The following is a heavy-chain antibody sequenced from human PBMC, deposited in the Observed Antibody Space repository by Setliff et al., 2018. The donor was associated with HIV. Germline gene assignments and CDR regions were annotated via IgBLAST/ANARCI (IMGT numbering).Heavy chain of an antibody. Sequence: PGGSLRLSCEASGYTFSSYAVSWVRQVPGKGLEWVSAITGSGGRTHYADSVKGRFTISRDNSKNTLYLQMNNLRPEDTAVYYCAKDFQWSTVNTPLNYQYGMDVWGQGTTVTVSS. CDR1: GYTFSSYA. CDR3: AKDFQWSTVNTPLNYQYGMDV. J-gene: IGHJ6*02. D-gene: IGHD4-17*01. V-gene: IGHV3-23*01. CDR2: ITGSGGRT.